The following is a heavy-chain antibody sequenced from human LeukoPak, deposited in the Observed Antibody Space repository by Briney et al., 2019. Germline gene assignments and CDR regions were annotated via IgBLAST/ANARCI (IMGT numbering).Heavy chain of an antibody. CDR1: GFTFSSYA. CDR2: ISGGGGST. Sequence: GASLRLSCAASGFTFSSYAMSWVRQAPGKGLEWVSAISGGGGSTYYADSVKGRFTISRDNSKNTLYLQMNSLRAEDTAVYYCAKDDSSGYYYFDYWGQGTLVTVPS. J-gene: IGHJ4*02. D-gene: IGHD3-22*01. CDR3: AKDDSSGYYYFDY. V-gene: IGHV3-23*01.